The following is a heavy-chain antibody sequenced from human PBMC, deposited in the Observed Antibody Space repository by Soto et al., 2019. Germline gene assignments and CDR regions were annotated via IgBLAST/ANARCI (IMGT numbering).Heavy chain of an antibody. Sequence: VQLLESGGGLVQPGGSLRLSCAASGFPLSTYGMSWVRQAPGKGLEWVSSITGTGGDTYYADSVKGRFISSRDNSNNMLYLQMNSLRVEDTAVYYCARIRGYWYGLDVWGQGTTITVSS. CDR3: ARIRGYWYGLDV. J-gene: IGHJ6*02. V-gene: IGHV3-23*01. CDR1: GFPLSTYG. CDR2: ITGTGGDT.